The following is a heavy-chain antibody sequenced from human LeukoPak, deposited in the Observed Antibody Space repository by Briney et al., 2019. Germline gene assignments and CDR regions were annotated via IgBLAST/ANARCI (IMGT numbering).Heavy chain of an antibody. CDR2: IDGSSSHI. J-gene: IGHJ1*01. CDR1: GFSFSNYA. CDR3: ARGYCGGDCYGD. Sequence: GGSLRLSCAASGFSFSNYAMNWVRQAPGKGLEWVSSIDGSSSHIYYADSVKGRFTISRDNTKSSLYLQMNSLRAEDMAVYYCARGYCGGDCYGDWGQGTQVTVSS. V-gene: IGHV3-21*01. D-gene: IGHD2-21*02.